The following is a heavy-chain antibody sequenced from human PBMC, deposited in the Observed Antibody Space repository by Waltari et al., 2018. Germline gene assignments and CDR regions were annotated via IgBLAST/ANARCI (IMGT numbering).Heavy chain of an antibody. J-gene: IGHJ4*02. CDR2: IVTSGEST. Sequence: EVKLLESGGGLVQMGGYLKLSCVASGFKFMRSDMSWVRQTPGRGLEWVSRIVTSGESTSYADSVKGRFTISRDNSKNQMYLEMNSLTLEDTAVYYCAREIGLATSSYFDYWGQGILVTVSP. CDR1: GFKFMRSD. CDR3: AREIGLATSSYFDY. V-gene: IGHV3-23*01. D-gene: IGHD6-6*01.